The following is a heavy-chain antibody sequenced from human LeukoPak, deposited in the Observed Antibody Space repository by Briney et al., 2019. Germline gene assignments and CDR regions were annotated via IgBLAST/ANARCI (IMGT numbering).Heavy chain of an antibody. CDR2: IGSSGIHT. Sequence: GGSLRLSCAASGFRFSNYGMNWVRQAPGKGLEWVSSIGSSGIHTFYAGSVKGRFTISRDNTENSLYLQMYNLRVEDTALYYCARGEAIWGPLFDDWGQGTLVTVSS. V-gene: IGHV3-21*01. CDR1: GFRFSNYG. J-gene: IGHJ4*02. CDR3: ARGEAIWGPLFDD. D-gene: IGHD7-27*01.